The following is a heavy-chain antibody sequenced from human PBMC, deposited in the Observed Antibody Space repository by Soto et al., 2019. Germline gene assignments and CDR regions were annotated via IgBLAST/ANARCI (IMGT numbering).Heavy chain of an antibody. Sequence: SETLSLTCTVSGGSISSSSYYWGWIRQPPGKGLEWIGSIYYSGSTYYNPSLKSRVTISVDTSKNQFSLKLSSVTAADTAVYYCARRAEWLDDYYYGMDVWRQGTTVTVSS. CDR2: IYYSGST. CDR3: ARRAEWLDDYYYGMDV. J-gene: IGHJ6*02. V-gene: IGHV4-39*01. CDR1: GGSISSSSYY. D-gene: IGHD6-19*01.